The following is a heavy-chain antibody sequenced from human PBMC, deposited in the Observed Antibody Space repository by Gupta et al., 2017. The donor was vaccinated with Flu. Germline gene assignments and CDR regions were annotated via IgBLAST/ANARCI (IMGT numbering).Heavy chain of an antibody. D-gene: IGHD2-2*01. CDR2: ISWNSDTA. V-gene: IGHV3-9*01. CDR3: AKGELAAAIVVCSGNSPAVGAFDS. CDR1: GFTFDDSA. Sequence: EVQLVESGGGLVQPGRSLRPSCAASGFTFDDSAMHWVRQAPGKGLEWVSSISWNSDTADYADSVEGRFTISRDNTKNSRFLQMNSLRADGTALYYCAKGELAAAIVVCSGNSPAVGAFDSWGQGKLVTFSS. J-gene: IGHJ3*02.